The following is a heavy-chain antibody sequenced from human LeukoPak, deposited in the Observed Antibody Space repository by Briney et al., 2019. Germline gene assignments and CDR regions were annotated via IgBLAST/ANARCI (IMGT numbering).Heavy chain of an antibody. J-gene: IGHJ4*02. V-gene: IGHV4-59*01. D-gene: IGHD6-6*01. Sequence: SETLSLTCTVSGGSISNYYWSWIRRPPGKGLEWIGYIYNSGGTNYNPTLKSRVTISLDTSKTQFSLKLSSVTAADAAVYYCASQVAGSSSQNWGQGTLVTVSS. CDR3: ASQVAGSSSQN. CDR2: IYNSGGT. CDR1: GGSISNYY.